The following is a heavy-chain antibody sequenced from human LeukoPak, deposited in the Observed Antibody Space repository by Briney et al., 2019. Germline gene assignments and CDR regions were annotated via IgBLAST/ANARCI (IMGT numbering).Heavy chain of an antibody. Sequence: SETLSLTCAVYGRSYSGYYWSWIRQPPGKGLEWIGEINRSGSTNYNPSLKSRVTISVDTSKNQFSLKLSSVTAADTAVYYCARSGVAAAPPFDYWGQGTLVTVSS. CDR1: GRSYSGYY. D-gene: IGHD6-13*01. CDR3: ARSGVAAAPPFDY. V-gene: IGHV4-34*01. J-gene: IGHJ4*02. CDR2: INRSGST.